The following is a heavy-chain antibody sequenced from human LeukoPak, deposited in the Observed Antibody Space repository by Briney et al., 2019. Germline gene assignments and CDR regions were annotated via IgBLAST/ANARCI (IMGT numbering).Heavy chain of an antibody. CDR3: ARRGVVATPDANF. V-gene: IGHV4-39*01. CDR1: GGSISSSRYY. D-gene: IGHD5-12*01. J-gene: IGHJ4*02. Sequence: PSETLSLTCTVSGGSISSSRYYWGWIRQPPGKGLEWIGGIYYTGSTYYNPSLRSRVSISVDTSKNQFTLKLSSVTAADTAVYYCARRGVVATPDANFWGQGTLVTVSS. CDR2: IYYTGST.